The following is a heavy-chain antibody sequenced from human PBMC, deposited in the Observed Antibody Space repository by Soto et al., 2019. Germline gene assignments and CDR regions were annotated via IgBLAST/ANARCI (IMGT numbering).Heavy chain of an antibody. Sequence: EVQLVESGGGLVQPGGSLRLSCAASGFTFSSYDMHWVRQATGKGLEWVSAIGTAGDTYYPGSVKGRFTISRENAKNSVYHQMNGLRSGDTAVYYCARDRGSSTSCYWGAFDIWGQGTMVTVAS. CDR1: GFTFSSYD. J-gene: IGHJ3*02. D-gene: IGHD2-2*01. V-gene: IGHV3-13*01. CDR2: IGTAGDT. CDR3: ARDRGSSTSCYWGAFDI.